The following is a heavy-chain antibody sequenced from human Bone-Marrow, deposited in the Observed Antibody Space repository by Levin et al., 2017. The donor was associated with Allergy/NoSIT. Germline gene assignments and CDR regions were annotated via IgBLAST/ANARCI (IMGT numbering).Heavy chain of an antibody. CDR3: ARARSTSCYGWSCGANWFDP. Sequence: SETLSLTCTVSGGSVSSGSYYWSWIRQPPGKGLEWIGYIYYSGSTNYNPSLKSRVTISVDTSKNQFSLKLSSVTAADTAVYYCARARSTSCYGWSCGANWFDPWGQGTLVTVSS. V-gene: IGHV4-61*01. CDR2: IYYSGST. J-gene: IGHJ5*02. CDR1: GGSVSSGSYY. D-gene: IGHD2-2*01.